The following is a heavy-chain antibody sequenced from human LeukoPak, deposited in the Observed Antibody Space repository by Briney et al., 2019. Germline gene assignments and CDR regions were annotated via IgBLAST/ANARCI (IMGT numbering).Heavy chain of an antibody. V-gene: IGHV4-59*01. Sequence: SETLSLTCTVSGGSISGYYWIWIRQSPGKGLEWIGHIHDSGSTTYNPSLKSRVTISVDTSKNQFSLKLSSVTAADTAVYYCARDGYSSGWYDCWGRGTLVTASS. CDR3: ARDGYSSGWYDC. J-gene: IGHJ5*01. CDR2: IHDSGST. D-gene: IGHD6-19*01. CDR1: GGSISGYY.